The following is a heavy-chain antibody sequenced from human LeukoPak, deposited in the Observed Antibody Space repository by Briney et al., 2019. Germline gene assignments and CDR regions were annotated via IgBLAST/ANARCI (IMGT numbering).Heavy chain of an antibody. CDR1: GFTFSSYW. CDR3: ARDGPGIAAAARHDY. Sequence: GGSLRLSCAASGFTFSSYWMHWVRQAPGKGLVWVSRINSDGSSTSYADSVKGRFTISGDNAKNTLYLQMNSLRAEDTAVYYCARDGPGIAAAARHDYWGQGTLVTVSS. CDR2: INSDGSST. J-gene: IGHJ4*02. D-gene: IGHD6-13*01. V-gene: IGHV3-74*01.